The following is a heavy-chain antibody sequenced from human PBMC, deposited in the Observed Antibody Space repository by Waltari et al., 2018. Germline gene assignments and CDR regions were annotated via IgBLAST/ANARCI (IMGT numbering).Heavy chain of an antibody. J-gene: IGHJ3*02. CDR3: SRQRDSGSYYSADAFDI. Sequence: QVQLVQSGAEVKKPGSSVKVSCKASGGTFSSYALSWVRQAPGQGLEWMGGIIPIFGAGKDAQKFQGRVTVTADEPTSTAYMELSSLRPEETAVYYCSRQRDSGSYYSADAFDIWGQGTMVTVSS. D-gene: IGHD1-26*01. CDR1: GGTFSSYA. V-gene: IGHV1-69*12. CDR2: IIPIFGAG.